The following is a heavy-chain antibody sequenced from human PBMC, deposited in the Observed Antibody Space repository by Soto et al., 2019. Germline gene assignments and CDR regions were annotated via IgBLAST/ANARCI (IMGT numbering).Heavy chain of an antibody. D-gene: IGHD2-2*01. CDR2: IFHSGST. CDR1: GGSISSAYG. CDR3: ARCIPAANQGSYYFDE. Sequence: ASETLSLTCAVSGGSISSAYGWSWVRQPPGKGLEWIGEIFHSGSTSYNPSLKSRVTISLDKSKDQFSLTLSSVTAVDTAFYYCARCIPAANQGSYYFDEWGQGTLVTVSS. V-gene: IGHV4-4*02. J-gene: IGHJ4*02.